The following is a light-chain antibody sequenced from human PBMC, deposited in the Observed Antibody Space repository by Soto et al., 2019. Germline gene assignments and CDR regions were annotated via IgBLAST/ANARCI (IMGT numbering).Light chain of an antibody. CDR1: QRISRW. CDR2: KAS. V-gene: IGKV1-5*03. J-gene: IGKJ2*01. CDR3: QPYSEHYT. Sequence: DIQMTQSPSALSASVGDRVTITCRASQRISRWLAWYQQKPGKAPKVLIYKASTLAGGVPSRFSGRGSGTDFTLTINSLQADDVATYYCQPYSEHYTFGQGTKLEI.